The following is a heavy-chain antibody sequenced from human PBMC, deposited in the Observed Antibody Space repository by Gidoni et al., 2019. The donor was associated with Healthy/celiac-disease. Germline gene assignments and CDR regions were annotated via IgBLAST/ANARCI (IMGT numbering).Heavy chain of an antibody. D-gene: IGHD1-26*01. CDR2: ISGSGGST. J-gene: IGHJ5*02. V-gene: IGHV3-23*01. CDR3: AKDLGRELLRGEIGFDP. Sequence: EVQLLESGGGLVQPGGSLRLSCAASGFPFSSYAMSWVRQATGKGLEWVSAISGSGGSTYYADSVKGRFNISRDNSKNTLYLQMNSLRAEDTAVYYCAKDLGRELLRGEIGFDPWGQGTLVTVSS. CDR1: GFPFSSYA.